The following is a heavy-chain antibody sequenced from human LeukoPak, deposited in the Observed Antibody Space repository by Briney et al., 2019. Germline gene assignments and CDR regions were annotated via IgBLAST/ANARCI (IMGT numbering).Heavy chain of an antibody. V-gene: IGHV1-69*06. CDR1: GGTFSSYA. CDR2: IIPIFGTA. CDR3: ARVPNSGWLDY. D-gene: IGHD6-19*01. J-gene: IGHJ4*02. Sequence: GASVKVSCKASGGTFSSYAISWVRQAPGQGLERMGGIIPIFGTANYAQKFQGRVTITADKSTSTAYMELSSLRSEDTAVYYCARVPNSGWLDYWGQGTLVTVSS.